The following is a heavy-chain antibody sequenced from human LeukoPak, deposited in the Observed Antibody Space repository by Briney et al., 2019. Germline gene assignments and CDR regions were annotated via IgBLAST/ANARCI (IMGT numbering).Heavy chain of an antibody. V-gene: IGHV3-23*01. CDR1: GFTFSYYT. Sequence: GGSLRLSCAASGFTFSYYTMNWVRQAPGKGLEWVSSISSSGYIYYADSVKGRFTISRDNSKNTLYLQMNSLRAEDTAVYYCAKSDYYDSSGPDAFDIWGQGTMVTVSS. J-gene: IGHJ3*02. D-gene: IGHD3-22*01. CDR3: AKSDYYDSSGPDAFDI. CDR2: ISSSGYI.